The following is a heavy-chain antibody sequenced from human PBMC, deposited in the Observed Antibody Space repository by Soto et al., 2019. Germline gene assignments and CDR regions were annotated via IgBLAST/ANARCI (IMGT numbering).Heavy chain of an antibody. CDR3: ARDPAYDILTGYYYPRIDFDD. CDR2: ISSSSSTI. Sequence: PGGSLRLSCAASGFTFSSYSMNWVRQAPGKGLEWVSYISSSSSTIYYADSVKGRFTISRDNAKNSLYLQMNSLRAEDTAVYYCARDPAYDILTGYYYPRIDFDDWGQGTLVTVSS. V-gene: IGHV3-48*01. CDR1: GFTFSSYS. D-gene: IGHD3-9*01. J-gene: IGHJ4*02.